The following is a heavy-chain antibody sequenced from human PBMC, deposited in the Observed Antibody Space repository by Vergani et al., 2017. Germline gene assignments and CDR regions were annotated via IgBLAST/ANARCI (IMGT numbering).Heavy chain of an antibody. V-gene: IGHV1-69*13. CDR2: IIPIFGTA. CDR3: TRGWYYDSIAYWAY. J-gene: IGHJ4*02. CDR1: GYTFTSYG. D-gene: IGHD3-22*01. Sequence: QVQLVQSGAEVKKPGASVKVSCKASGYTFTSYGISWVRQAPGQGLEWMGRIIPIFGTANYAQKFQGRVTITADESTSTAYMELSSLRSEDTAVYYCTRGWYYDSIAYWAYWGQGTLVTVSS.